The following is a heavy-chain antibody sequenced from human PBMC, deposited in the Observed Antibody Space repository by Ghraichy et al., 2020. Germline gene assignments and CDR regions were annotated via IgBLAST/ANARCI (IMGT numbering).Heavy chain of an antibody. V-gene: IGHV3-66*01. CDR2: VYSAGST. Sequence: GGSLRLSCAASGFTVSSNYMSWVRQAPGKGLEWVSIVYSAGSTYYADSVKGRFTISRDNSKNTVYLQMNSLRAEDTAVYYCARATPMALYCGGDCGFQYHFDYWGQGTLVTVSS. J-gene: IGHJ4*02. D-gene: IGHD2-21*02. CDR3: ARATPMALYCGGDCGFQYHFDY. CDR1: GFTVSSNY.